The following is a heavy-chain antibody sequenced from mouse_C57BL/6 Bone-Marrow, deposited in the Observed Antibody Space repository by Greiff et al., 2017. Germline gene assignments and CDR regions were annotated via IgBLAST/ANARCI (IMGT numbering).Heavy chain of an antibody. CDR2: FYPGSGSI. CDR1: GYTFTEYT. CDR3: ARHEGIYYGINFDY. V-gene: IGHV1-62-2*01. J-gene: IGHJ2*01. D-gene: IGHD2-1*01. Sequence: VQLVESGAELVKPGASVKLSCKASGYTFTEYTIHWVKQRSGQGLEWIGWFYPGSGSIKYNEKFKDKATLTADKSSSTVYMELSRLTSEDSAVYFCARHEGIYYGINFDYWGQGTTLTGAS.